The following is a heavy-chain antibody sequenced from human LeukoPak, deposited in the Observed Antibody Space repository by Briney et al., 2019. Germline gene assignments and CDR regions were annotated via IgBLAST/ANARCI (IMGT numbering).Heavy chain of an antibody. D-gene: IGHD3-22*01. CDR1: GFIFSSYS. J-gene: IGHJ4*02. CDR3: SRGLDSRKLGY. CDR2: IHPSGRL. Sequence: LRLSCAASGFIFSSYSMNWIRQSPGKGLEWIGSIHPSGRLYNNPSLESRVTISIDTSKNQFSLNLNSVTAADTAVYFCSRGLDSRKLGYWGQGTLVTVSS. V-gene: IGHV4-31*02.